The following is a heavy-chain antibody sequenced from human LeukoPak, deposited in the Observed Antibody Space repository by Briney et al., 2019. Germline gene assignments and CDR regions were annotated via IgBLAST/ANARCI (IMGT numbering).Heavy chain of an antibody. D-gene: IGHD2-2*01. CDR3: ARVDIVVVPAAMGYYYYGMDV. V-gene: IGHV1-8*01. CDR1: GYTFTSYD. J-gene: IGHJ6*02. Sequence: RASVKVSCKASGYTFTSYDINWVRQATGQGLEWMGWMNPNSGNTGYAQKFQGRVTMTMNTSISTAYMELSSLRSEDTAVYYCARVDIVVVPAAMGYYYYGMDVWGQGTTVTVSS. CDR2: MNPNSGNT.